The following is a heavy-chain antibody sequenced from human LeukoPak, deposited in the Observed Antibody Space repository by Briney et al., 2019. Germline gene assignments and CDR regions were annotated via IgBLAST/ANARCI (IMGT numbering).Heavy chain of an antibody. Sequence: SETLSLTCTVSGGSISNYYWSWIRQTPGKGLEWIGYIFYSGSTDYNPSVKSRVTISVDTSRNQLSLKLRSVTAADTAVYYCARRGDGYPYYFDYWGQGTLVTVSS. CDR2: IFYSGST. D-gene: IGHD5-24*01. CDR3: ARRGDGYPYYFDY. J-gene: IGHJ4*02. V-gene: IGHV4-59*08. CDR1: GGSISNYY.